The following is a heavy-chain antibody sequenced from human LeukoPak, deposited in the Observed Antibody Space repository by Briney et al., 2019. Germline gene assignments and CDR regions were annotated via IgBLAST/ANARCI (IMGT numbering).Heavy chain of an antibody. J-gene: IGHJ3*02. CDR1: GFTFSSYA. D-gene: IGHD4-17*01. CDR3: AKDPNGDYIGTFDI. V-gene: IGHV3-23*01. CDR2: ISGGGGST. Sequence: GGSLRLSCAASGFTFSSYAMSWVRQAPGKGLEWVSAISGGGGSTSYADSVKGRFTISRENSKNTLYLQMNSLRAEDTAIYYCAKDPNGDYIGTFDIWGQGTMVTVSS.